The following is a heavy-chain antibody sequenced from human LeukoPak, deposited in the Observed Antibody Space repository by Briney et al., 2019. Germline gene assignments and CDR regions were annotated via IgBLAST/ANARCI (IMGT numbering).Heavy chain of an antibody. V-gene: IGHV3-48*04. CDR1: GFTFSSYS. J-gene: IGHJ3*01. Sequence: PGGSPRLSCAASGFTFSSYSMNWVRQAPGKGLEWVSYISSSSTIYYADSVKGRFTISRDNAKNSLYLQINSLRAEDTAVYYCARSSYSSSSSVWGQGTMVTVSS. CDR2: ISSSSTI. D-gene: IGHD6-6*01. CDR3: ARSSYSSSSSV.